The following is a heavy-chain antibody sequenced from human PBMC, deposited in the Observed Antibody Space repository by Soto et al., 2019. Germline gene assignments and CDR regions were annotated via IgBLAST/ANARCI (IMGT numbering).Heavy chain of an antibody. CDR2: IYYSGST. V-gene: IGHV4-30-4*01. CDR1: GGSISSGDYY. J-gene: IGHJ3*02. CDR3: AREASPDAFDI. Sequence: SETLSLTCTVSGGSISSGDYYWIWIRQPPGKGLEWIGYIYYSGSTYYNASLKSRISISVDTSQNQFSLKLSSVTAADTAVYYCAREASPDAFDIWGQGTMVTV.